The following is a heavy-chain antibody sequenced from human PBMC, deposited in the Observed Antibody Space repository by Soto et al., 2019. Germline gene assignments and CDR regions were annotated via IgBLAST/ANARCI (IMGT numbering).Heavy chain of an antibody. CDR3: ARGYYDFWCGYLYSGYCYGMDV. D-gene: IGHD3-3*01. CDR1: GYTFTSYD. J-gene: IGHJ6*02. Sequence: ASVKVSRKASGYTFTSYDINWVRQATGQGLEWMGWMNYNSGNTGYAQKFQGRVTMTRNTYISTVYMEMGSLRSEDEALYYCARGYYDFWCGYLYSGYCYGMDVWGQGATVTVCS. V-gene: IGHV1-8*01. CDR2: MNYNSGNT.